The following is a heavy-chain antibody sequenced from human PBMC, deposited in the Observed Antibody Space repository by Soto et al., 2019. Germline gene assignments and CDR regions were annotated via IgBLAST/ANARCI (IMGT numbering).Heavy chain of an antibody. CDR2: IHYRGTS. Sequence: ETLSITWIYAGERISRLSQSMCWIRQPPGKGLEWIGSIHYRGTSYYNHSLKSRVTRFVDTSKNKLATKLSSVTATDTAVYYCARHWIAGSSIAWGQVTRVTGS. J-gene: IGHJ5*02. V-gene: IGHV4-39*01. D-gene: IGHD2-21*01. CDR3: ARHWIAGSSIA. CDR1: GERISRLSQS.